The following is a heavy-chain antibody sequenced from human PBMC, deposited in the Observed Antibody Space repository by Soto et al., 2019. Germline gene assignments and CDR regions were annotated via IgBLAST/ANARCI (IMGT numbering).Heavy chain of an antibody. CDR2: INAGNGNT. J-gene: IGHJ6*02. CDR3: AFRADYDYGMDV. V-gene: IGHV1-3*01. Sequence: ASVKVSCKASGYTFTSYAMHWVLHAPGQRLEWMGWINAGNGNTKYSQKFQGRVTITRDTSASTAYMELSSLRSEDTAVYYCAFRADYDYGMDVWGQGTTVTVSS. CDR1: GYTFTSYA.